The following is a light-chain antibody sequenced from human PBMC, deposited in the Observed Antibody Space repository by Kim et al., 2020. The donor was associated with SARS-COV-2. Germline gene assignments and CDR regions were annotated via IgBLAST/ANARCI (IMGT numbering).Light chain of an antibody. V-gene: IGKV1-39*01. Sequence: DIQMTHSPSSLSASVGDRVTIICRASQSISSYLNWYQQKPGKAPKLLIYAASSLQSGVPSRFSGSGSGTDFTLTISSLQPEDFATYYCPQSYSNPRTFGQGTKVDIK. J-gene: IGKJ1*01. CDR3: PQSYSNPRT. CDR2: AAS. CDR1: QSISSY.